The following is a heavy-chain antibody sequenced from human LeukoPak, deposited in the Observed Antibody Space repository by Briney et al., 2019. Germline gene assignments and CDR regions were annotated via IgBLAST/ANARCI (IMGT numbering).Heavy chain of an antibody. CDR1: GYTFTGYY. Sequence: ASAKVSCKASGYTFTGYYMHWVRQAPGQGLEWMGWINPNSGGTNYAQKFQGRVTMTRDTSISTTYMELSRLNSDDTAVYYCARDSRNCRSTSCYTWYFDLWGRGTLVTASA. CDR3: ARDSRNCRSTSCYTWYFDL. D-gene: IGHD2-2*01. CDR2: INPNSGGT. J-gene: IGHJ2*01. V-gene: IGHV1-2*02.